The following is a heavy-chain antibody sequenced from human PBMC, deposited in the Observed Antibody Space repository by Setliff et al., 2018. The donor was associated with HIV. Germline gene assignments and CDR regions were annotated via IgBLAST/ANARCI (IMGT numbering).Heavy chain of an antibody. V-gene: IGHV4-34*01. J-gene: IGHJ4*02. D-gene: IGHD3-22*01. CDR2: FHYGGTP. CDR3: ASPSDYYENSGLDY. Sequence: SETLSLTCAVYGGPFSGFYWGWIRQPPGKGLEWIGSFHYGGTPNYNPSLRGRVDISVDTSKNYFSLRLTSVTAADTAAYYCASPSDYYENSGLDYWGQGKLVTVSS. CDR1: GGPFSGFY.